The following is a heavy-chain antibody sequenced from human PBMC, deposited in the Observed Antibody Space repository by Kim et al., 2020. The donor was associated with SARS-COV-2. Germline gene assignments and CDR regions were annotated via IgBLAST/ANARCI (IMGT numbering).Heavy chain of an antibody. CDR2: T. D-gene: IGHD2-15*01. Sequence: TYYATPVKGRFTISRDDSKNTLYLQMNSLKTEDTAVYYCTTDRGQDAFDIWGQGTIVTVSS. J-gene: IGHJ3*02. V-gene: IGHV3-15*01. CDR3: TTDRGQDAFDI.